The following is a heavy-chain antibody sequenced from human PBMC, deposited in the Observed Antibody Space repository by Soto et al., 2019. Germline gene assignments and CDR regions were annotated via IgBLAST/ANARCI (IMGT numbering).Heavy chain of an antibody. CDR2: TYYGAKWYN. Sequence: SQSLALTPAISGDSVSSNSAAWNWIRQSPSRGLEWLGRTYYGAKWYNDYEVSVKRRTTINPHTSKNQFSLQLNSVTPEDTAVYLCAGDPGYGDYGQYYCYDGMDVWGQGTAVTVSS. J-gene: IGHJ6*02. V-gene: IGHV6-1*01. D-gene: IGHD4-17*01. CDR3: AGDPGYGDYGQYYCYDGMDV. CDR1: GDSVSSNSAA.